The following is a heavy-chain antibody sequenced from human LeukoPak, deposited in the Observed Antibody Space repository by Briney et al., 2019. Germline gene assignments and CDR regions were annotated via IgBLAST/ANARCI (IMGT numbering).Heavy chain of an antibody. CDR3: ARVGYCGGDCSNYYYYMDV. D-gene: IGHD2-21*01. Sequence: ASVKVSCKASGYTFTGYYMHWVRQAPGQGLEWMGWINPNSGGTNYAQKFQGRVTMTRDTSISTAYMELSRLRSDDTAVCYCARVGYCGGDCSNYYYYMDVWGKGTTVTVSS. V-gene: IGHV1-2*02. CDR1: GYTFTGYY. J-gene: IGHJ6*03. CDR2: INPNSGGT.